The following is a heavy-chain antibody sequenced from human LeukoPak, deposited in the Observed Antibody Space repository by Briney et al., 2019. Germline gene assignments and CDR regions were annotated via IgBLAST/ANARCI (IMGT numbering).Heavy chain of an antibody. Sequence: PSETLSLTCTVSGGSISSGSYYWSWIRQPAGKGLEWIGRIYTSGSTNYNPSLKSRVTISVDTSKNQFSLKLSSVTAADTAVYYCARSGGSGFQLDSWGQGTLVTVSS. CDR1: GGSISSGSYY. D-gene: IGHD1-26*01. V-gene: IGHV4-61*02. CDR2: IYTSGST. CDR3: ARSGGSGFQLDS. J-gene: IGHJ4*02.